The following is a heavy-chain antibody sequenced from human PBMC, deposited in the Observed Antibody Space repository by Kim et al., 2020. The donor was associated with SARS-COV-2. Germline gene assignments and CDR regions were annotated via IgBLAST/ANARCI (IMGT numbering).Heavy chain of an antibody. V-gene: IGHV3-23*01. Sequence: VKGRFTISRDNSKNTPYLQMNSLRDEDTAVYYCAKDPYGDLSRAKTRDDYWGQGTLVTVSS. J-gene: IGHJ4*02. CDR3: AKDPYGDLSRAKTRDDY. D-gene: IGHD4-17*01.